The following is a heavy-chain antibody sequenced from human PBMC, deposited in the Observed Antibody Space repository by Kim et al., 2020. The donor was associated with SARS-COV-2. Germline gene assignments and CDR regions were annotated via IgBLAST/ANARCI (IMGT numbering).Heavy chain of an antibody. CDR3: ARGGDSSGWWDYYYGMDV. Sequence: ASVKVSCKASGYTFTSYDINWVRQATGQGLEWMGWMNPNSGNTGYAQKFQGRVTMTRNTSISTAYMELSSLRSEDTAVYYCARGGDSSGWWDYYYGMDVWGQGTTVTVSS. CDR2: MNPNSGNT. D-gene: IGHD6-19*01. J-gene: IGHJ6*02. CDR1: GYTFTSYD. V-gene: IGHV1-8*01.